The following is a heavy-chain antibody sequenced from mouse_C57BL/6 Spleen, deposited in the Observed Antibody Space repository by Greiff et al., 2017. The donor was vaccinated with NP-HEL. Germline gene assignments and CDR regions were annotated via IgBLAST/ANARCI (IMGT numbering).Heavy chain of an antibody. CDR3: ARNWEGAMDY. J-gene: IGHJ4*01. D-gene: IGHD4-1*01. CDR2: INPSSGYT. V-gene: IGHV1-4*01. Sequence: LQESGAELARPGASVKMSCKASGYTFTSYTMHWVKQRPGQGLEWIGYINPSSGYTKYNQKFKDKATLTADKSSSTAYMQLSSLTSEDSAVYYCARNWEGAMDYWGQGTSVTVSS. CDR1: GYTFTSYT.